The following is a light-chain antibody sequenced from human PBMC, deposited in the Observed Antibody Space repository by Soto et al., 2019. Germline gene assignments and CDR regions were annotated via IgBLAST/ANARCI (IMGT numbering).Light chain of an antibody. J-gene: IGLJ3*02. Sequence: QSALSQPASVSGSPGQSITISCTGTSSDIGRYDLVSWYQQYPGNAPKVMIYEGFKRPPGVSNRFSGSKSGNTASLTISGLQAEAEADYYCCSYAGSHTVWVFGGGTKLTVL. CDR3: CSYAGSHTVWV. CDR2: EGF. CDR1: SSDIGRYDL. V-gene: IGLV2-23*01.